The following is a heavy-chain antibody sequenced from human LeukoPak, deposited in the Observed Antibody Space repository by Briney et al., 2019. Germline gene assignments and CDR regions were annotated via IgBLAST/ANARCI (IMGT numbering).Heavy chain of an antibody. J-gene: IGHJ1*01. V-gene: IGHV6-1*01. CDR3: ARGPGYFQH. CDR2: TYYRSKWFS. CDR1: GDSLSSNSAA. Sequence: SQTLSLTCAISGDSLSSNSAAWNWIRQSPSRGLEWLGRTYYRSKWFSRYAVSVKSRITINADTSKNQFSLQLNSVTHDDTAVYYCARGPGYFQHWGQGALVTVSS.